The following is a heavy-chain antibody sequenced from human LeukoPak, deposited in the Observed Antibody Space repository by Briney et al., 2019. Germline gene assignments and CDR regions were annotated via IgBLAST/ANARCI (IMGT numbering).Heavy chain of an antibody. CDR1: GYTFTSYG. CDR2: ISAYNGNT. D-gene: IGHD2-2*02. CDR3: ARSFGHRYCSSTSCYRDNWFDP. J-gene: IGHJ5*02. Sequence: ASVKVSCKAPGYTFTSYGISWVRQAPGQGLEWMGWISAYNGNTNYAQKLQGRVTMTTDTSTSTAYMELRSLRSDDTAVYYCARSFGHRYCSSTSCYRDNWFDPWGQGTLVTVSS. V-gene: IGHV1-18*01.